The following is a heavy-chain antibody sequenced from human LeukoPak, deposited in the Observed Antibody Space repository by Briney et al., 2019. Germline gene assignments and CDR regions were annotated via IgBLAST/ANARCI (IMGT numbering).Heavy chain of an antibody. J-gene: IGHJ4*02. V-gene: IGHV3-23*01. CDR3: AKDPEGTTVTTYWFVY. D-gene: IGHD4-17*01. CDR2: ISGSGGNT. CDR1: GFTFSKYA. Sequence: GGSLRLSCAASGFTFSKYAMTWVRQAPGKGLEWVSGISGSGGNTYYADSVKGRFTISRDNAKDTLFLQMNSLRAEDTAVYYCAKDPEGTTVTTYWFVYWGRGTLVTVSS.